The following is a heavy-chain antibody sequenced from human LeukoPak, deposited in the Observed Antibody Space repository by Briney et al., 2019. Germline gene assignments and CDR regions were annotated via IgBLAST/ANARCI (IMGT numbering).Heavy chain of an antibody. J-gene: IGHJ6*03. CDR2: ISGSGGST. CDR3: ARDTIVGATYYYYMDV. V-gene: IGHV3-23*01. D-gene: IGHD1-26*01. CDR1: GFTFSSYA. Sequence: GGSLRLSCAASGFTFSSYAMSRVRQAPGKGLEWVSAISGSGGSTYYADSVKGRFTISRDNSKNTLYLQMNSLRAEDTAVYYCARDTIVGATYYYYMDVWGKGTTVTISS.